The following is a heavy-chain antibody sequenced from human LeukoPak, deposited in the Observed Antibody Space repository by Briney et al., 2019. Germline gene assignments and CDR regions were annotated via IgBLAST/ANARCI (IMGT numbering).Heavy chain of an antibody. J-gene: IGHJ4*02. D-gene: IGHD4-23*01. CDR1: GFTFSSYS. CDR3: ARDTEYGGNPVDY. CDR2: ISSSSSYI. Sequence: GGSLRLSCAASGFTFSSYSMNWVRQAPGKGLEWVSSISSSSSYIYYADSVKGRFTISRDNAKNSLYLQMNSLRAEDTAVYYCARDTEYGGNPVDYGGQATLVTVYS. V-gene: IGHV3-21*01.